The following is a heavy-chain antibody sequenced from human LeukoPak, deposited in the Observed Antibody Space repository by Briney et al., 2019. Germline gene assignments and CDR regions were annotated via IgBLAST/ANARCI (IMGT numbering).Heavy chain of an antibody. J-gene: IGHJ5*02. V-gene: IGHV1-18*01. CDR1: GYTFTSYG. D-gene: IGHD6-19*01. Sequence: ASVKVSCKASGYTFTSYGISWVRQAPGQGLEWMRWISAYNGNTNYAQKLQGRVTMTTDTSTSTAYMELRSLRSDDTAVYYCARGSGQWLVGYNWFDPWGQGTLVTVSS. CDR3: ARGSGQWLVGYNWFDP. CDR2: ISAYNGNT.